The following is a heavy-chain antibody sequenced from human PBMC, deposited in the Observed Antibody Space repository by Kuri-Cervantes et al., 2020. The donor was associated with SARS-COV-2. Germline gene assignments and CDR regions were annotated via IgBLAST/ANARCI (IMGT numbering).Heavy chain of an antibody. CDR3: ARHRKIYDYWNGKGYFYYYMDV. Sequence: SETLSLTCAVYGGSFSGYKWNWIRQSPGKGLEWIGEINHSGSTNYNPPLKSRVTIFVDTSNNHFSLRLNSVSAADTAVYYCARHRKIYDYWNGKGYFYYYMDVWGKGTTVRLL. V-gene: IGHV4-34*01. J-gene: IGHJ6*03. D-gene: IGHD3-3*01. CDR1: GGSFSGYK. CDR2: INHSGST.